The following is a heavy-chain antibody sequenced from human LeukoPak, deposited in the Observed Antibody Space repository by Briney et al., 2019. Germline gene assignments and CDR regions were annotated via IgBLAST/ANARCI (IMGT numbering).Heavy chain of an antibody. Sequence: GGSLRLSCAASGFTFSSYGMHWVRQAPGKGLEWVAVISYDGSNKYHADSVKGRFTISRDNSKNTLYLQMNSLRAEDTAVYYCAGSPEDFDYWGQGTLVTASS. J-gene: IGHJ4*02. V-gene: IGHV3-30*03. CDR2: ISYDGSNK. CDR3: AGSPEDFDY. D-gene: IGHD6-25*01. CDR1: GFTFSSYG.